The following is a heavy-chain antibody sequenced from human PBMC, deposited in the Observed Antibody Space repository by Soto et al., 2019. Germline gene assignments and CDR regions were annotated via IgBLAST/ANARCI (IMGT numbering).Heavy chain of an antibody. CDR2: VYYTGST. J-gene: IGHJ4*02. Sequence: QVQLQESGPGLVKPSETLSLTCTVSGGYISSFHWSWIRQPPGKGLEWIGYVYYTGSTNYNPSFKSRVTISVDTSKNQFSLKLTSVTAADTAVYYCVRWVGHFDFWGQGTLVTVSS. V-gene: IGHV4-59*03. D-gene: IGHD1-26*01. CDR1: GGYISSFH. CDR3: VRWVGHFDF.